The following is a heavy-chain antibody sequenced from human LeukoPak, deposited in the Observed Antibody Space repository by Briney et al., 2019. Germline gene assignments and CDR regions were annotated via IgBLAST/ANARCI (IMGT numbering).Heavy chain of an antibody. CDR3: ARDFYYDSGGSRVDTFDI. D-gene: IGHD3-22*01. CDR1: GGSISSGDYY. Sequence: SETLSLTCTVSGGSISSGDYYWSWIRQHPGKGLEWIGYIYYTGSTYYNPSLRSRVTISVDTSKNHFSLKLSPVTAADTAVYYCARDFYYDSGGSRVDTFDIWGQGALVTVSS. CDR2: IYYTGST. V-gene: IGHV4-31*03. J-gene: IGHJ3*02.